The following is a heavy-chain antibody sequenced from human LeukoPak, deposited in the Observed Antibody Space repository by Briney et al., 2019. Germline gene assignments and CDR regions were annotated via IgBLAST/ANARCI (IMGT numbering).Heavy chain of an antibody. D-gene: IGHD3-10*01. Sequence: ASVKVSCKASGYTFTGYAVTWVRQAPGQVLEWIGWISAYNGGTNYAQKFQGRVTMTTDTSTATGYMELRSLKSDDTAVYYCARDQLRYYGSGSYYSDMDVWGQGTTVTVSS. CDR1: GYTFTGYA. CDR3: ARDQLRYYGSGSYYSDMDV. CDR2: ISAYNGGT. V-gene: IGHV1-18*01. J-gene: IGHJ6*02.